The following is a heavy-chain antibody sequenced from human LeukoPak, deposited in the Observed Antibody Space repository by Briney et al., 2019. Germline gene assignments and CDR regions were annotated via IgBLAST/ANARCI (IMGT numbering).Heavy chain of an antibody. CDR2: IKQDGSEK. CDR3: ARTRIAVAGPEYFQH. CDR1: GFTFSSYW. D-gene: IGHD6-19*01. J-gene: IGHJ1*01. V-gene: IGHV3-7*01. Sequence: GGSLRLSCAASGFTFSSYWMSWVRQAPGKGLEWVANIKQDGSEKYYVDSVKGRFTISRDNAKNSLYLQMNSLRAEDTAVYYCARTRIAVAGPEYFQHWGQGTLVTVSS.